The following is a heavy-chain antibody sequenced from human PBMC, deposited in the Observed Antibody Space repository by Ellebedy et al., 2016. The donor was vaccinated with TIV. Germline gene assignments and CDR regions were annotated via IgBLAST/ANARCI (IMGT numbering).Heavy chain of an antibody. CDR2: INPNSGGT. Sequence: AASVKVSCKASGYTFTGYYMHWVQQSPGQGLVWMGWINPNSGGTNYAQKFQGRVTMTRDTSISTAYMELSRLRSDDTAVYYCARGWMNEQKDPYYYYGMDVWGQGTTVTVSS. CDR3: ARGWMNEQKDPYYYYGMDV. D-gene: IGHD1-1*01. CDR1: GYTFTGYY. V-gene: IGHV1-2*02. J-gene: IGHJ6*02.